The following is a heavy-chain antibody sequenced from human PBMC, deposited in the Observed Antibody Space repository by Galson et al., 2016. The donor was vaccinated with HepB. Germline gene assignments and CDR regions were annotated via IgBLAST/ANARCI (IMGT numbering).Heavy chain of an antibody. CDR3: AKDTVARRLYWYLDL. CDR2: ISYDGSSK. CDR1: GFIFNSYG. V-gene: IGHV3-30*18. J-gene: IGHJ2*01. Sequence: SLRLSCAASGFIFNSYGMHWVRQAPGKGLEWVAVISYDGSSKYYLDSVKGRFSISRDNSKNTLYLQMNSLRAEDTAVYYCAKDTVARRLYWYLDLWGRGTLVTVSS. D-gene: IGHD6-19*01.